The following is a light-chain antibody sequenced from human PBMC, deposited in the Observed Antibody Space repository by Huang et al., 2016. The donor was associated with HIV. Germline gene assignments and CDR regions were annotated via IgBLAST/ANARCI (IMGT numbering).Light chain of an antibody. CDR3: QYYNNWPI. Sequence: EIVMTQSPATLSVSPGERVTLSCRASQSVRSNLAWYQQKAGQAPRLLIYDASNRATDIPARFSGSGSGTEFTLTISSLQSEDFAVYYCQYYNNWPIFGQGTKLEV. CDR2: DAS. V-gene: IGKV3-15*01. CDR1: QSVRSN. J-gene: IGKJ2*01.